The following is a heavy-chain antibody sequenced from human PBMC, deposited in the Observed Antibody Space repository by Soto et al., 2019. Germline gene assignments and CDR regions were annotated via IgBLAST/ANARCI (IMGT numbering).Heavy chain of an antibody. J-gene: IGHJ2*01. Sequence: EVQLVESGGGLVKPGGSLRLSCAASGFTFSSYSMNWVRQTPGKGLEWVSSISSSSTYIYYADSVKGRFTISRDNAKNSLYLQMNSLRAEDTAVYYCATYYYDSSGYLNWYFDLWGRGTLVTVSS. D-gene: IGHD3-22*01. CDR1: GFTFSSYS. CDR3: ATYYYDSSGYLNWYFDL. V-gene: IGHV3-21*01. CDR2: ISSSSTYI.